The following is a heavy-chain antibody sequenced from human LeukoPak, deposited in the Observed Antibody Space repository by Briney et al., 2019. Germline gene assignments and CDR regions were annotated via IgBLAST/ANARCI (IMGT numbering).Heavy chain of an antibody. J-gene: IGHJ4*02. CDR2: IKSKTDGGTT. D-gene: IGHD1-26*01. CDR3: TTDADTLGATTVFDY. V-gene: IGHV3-15*01. CDR1: GFTFSNAW. Sequence: GGSLRLSCAASGFTFSNAWMSWVRQAPGKGLEWVGRIKSKTDGGTTDYAAPVKGRFTISRDDSKNTLYLQMNSLKTEDTAVYYFTTDADTLGATTVFDYWFQGTLVTVSS.